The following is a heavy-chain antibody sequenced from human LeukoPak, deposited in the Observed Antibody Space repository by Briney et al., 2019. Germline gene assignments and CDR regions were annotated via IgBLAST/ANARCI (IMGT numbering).Heavy chain of an antibody. V-gene: IGHV3-30-3*01. CDR3: ARDRRGGGSYPFFDY. D-gene: IGHD1-26*01. Sequence: GSLRLSCAASGFTFSSYAMHWVRQAPGKGLEWVAVISYDGSNKYYADSVKGRFTISRDNSKNTLYLQMNSLRAEDTAVYYCARDRRGGGSYPFFDYWGQGTLVTVSS. J-gene: IGHJ4*02. CDR2: ISYDGSNK. CDR1: GFTFSSYA.